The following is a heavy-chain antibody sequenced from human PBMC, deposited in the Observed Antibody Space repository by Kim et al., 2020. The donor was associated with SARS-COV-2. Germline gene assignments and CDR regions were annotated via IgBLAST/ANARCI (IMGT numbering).Heavy chain of an antibody. CDR3: ATRHYDYVWGSYRAGAFDI. J-gene: IGHJ3*02. D-gene: IGHD3-16*02. CDR2: INHSGST. V-gene: IGHV4-34*01. CDR1: GGSFSGYY. Sequence: SETLSLTCAVYGGSFSGYYWSWIRQPPGKGLEWIGEINHSGSTNYNTSLKSRVTISVDTSKNQFSLKLSSVTAADTAVYYCATRHYDYVWGSYRAGAFDIWGQGTMVTVSS.